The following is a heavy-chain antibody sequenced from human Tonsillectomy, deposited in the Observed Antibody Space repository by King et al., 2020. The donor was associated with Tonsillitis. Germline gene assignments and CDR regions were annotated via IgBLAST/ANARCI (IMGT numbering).Heavy chain of an antibody. CDR1: GGTFSSYA. D-gene: IGHD3-10*01. CDR3: ARDWASGGSHY. Sequence: QLVQSGAEVKKPGSSGKVSCKASGGTFSSYAISWVRQAPGQGLEWMGRIIPILVIANYAQKFQGRVTIPADKSTSTAYMELSSLRSEDTALYYCARDWASGGSHYWGQGTLVTVSS. CDR2: IIPILVIA. V-gene: IGHV1-69*04. J-gene: IGHJ4*02.